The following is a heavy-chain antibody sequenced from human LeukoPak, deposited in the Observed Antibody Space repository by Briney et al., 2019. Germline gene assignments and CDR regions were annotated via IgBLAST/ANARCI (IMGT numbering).Heavy chain of an antibody. CDR1: GFTFPSSA. V-gene: IGHV3-23*01. Sequence: GGSLRLSCVASGFTFPSSAMAWVRQAPGKGLEWVSVVGSTGGTTYYADSVKGRFTISRDNAKNTMILQMNNLRVEDTAVYYCATVPGIIIAGYFASWGRGTLVAVSA. CDR2: VGSTGGTT. D-gene: IGHD3-10*02. J-gene: IGHJ4*02. CDR3: ATVPGIIIAGYFAS.